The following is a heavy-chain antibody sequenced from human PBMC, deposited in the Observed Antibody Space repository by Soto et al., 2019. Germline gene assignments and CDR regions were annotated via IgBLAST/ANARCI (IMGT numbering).Heavy chain of an antibody. CDR1: GGTFSSYA. D-gene: IGHD3-10*01. V-gene: IGHV1-69*13. CDR2: IIPIFGTA. J-gene: IGHJ6*02. CDR3: ASGWFGELTEAPYYYYYGMDV. Sequence: SVKVSCKASGGTFSSYAISWVRQAPGQGLEWMGGIIPIFGTANYAQKFQGRVTITADESTSTAYMELSSLRSEDTAVYYCASGWFGELTEAPYYYYYGMDVWGQGTTVTVSS.